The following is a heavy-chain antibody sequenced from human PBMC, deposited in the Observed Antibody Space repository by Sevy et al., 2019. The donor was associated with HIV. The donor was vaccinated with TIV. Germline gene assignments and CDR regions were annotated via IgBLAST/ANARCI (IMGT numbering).Heavy chain of an antibody. V-gene: IGHV4-59*01. D-gene: IGHD5-12*01. CDR2: ICYTGST. Sequence: SETLSLTCTVSRGSISTYYWSWIRQPPGKGLEYIGYICYTGSTNYNSSLKSRVTISVDTSMNQFSLKLRSVTAVDTAVYYCARAPPVRSGDDSLNWFDPWGQGTLVTVSS. CDR1: RGSISTYY. CDR3: ARAPPVRSGDDSLNWFDP. J-gene: IGHJ5*02.